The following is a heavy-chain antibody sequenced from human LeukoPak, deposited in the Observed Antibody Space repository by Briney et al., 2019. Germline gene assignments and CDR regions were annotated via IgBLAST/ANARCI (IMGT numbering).Heavy chain of an antibody. D-gene: IGHD2-2*01. Sequence: KPSETLSLTCTVSGGSISSYYWSWIRQPPGKGLEWIGEINHSGSTNYNPSLKSRVTISVDTSKNQFSLKLSSVTAADTAVYYCARRRRRGYCSSTSCLLGFDPWGQGTLVTVSS. J-gene: IGHJ5*02. CDR3: ARRRRRGYCSSTSCLLGFDP. V-gene: IGHV4-34*01. CDR1: GGSISSYY. CDR2: INHSGST.